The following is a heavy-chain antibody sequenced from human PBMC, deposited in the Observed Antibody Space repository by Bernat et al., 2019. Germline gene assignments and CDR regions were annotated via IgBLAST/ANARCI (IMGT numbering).Heavy chain of an antibody. Sequence: EVQLAESGGGLVQPGGSLRLSCAASGFTFSQYWMDWVRQAPGKGPVWVSRINTDGTTTNYADSVKGRFTMSRDNAKNIIYLQMNSLRAEDTAVYYCARERSATYYYYGMDVWGQGTTVTVSS. CDR3: ARERSATYYYYGMDV. D-gene: IGHD6-25*01. J-gene: IGHJ6*02. CDR1: GFTFSQYW. V-gene: IGHV3-74*01. CDR2: INTDGTTT.